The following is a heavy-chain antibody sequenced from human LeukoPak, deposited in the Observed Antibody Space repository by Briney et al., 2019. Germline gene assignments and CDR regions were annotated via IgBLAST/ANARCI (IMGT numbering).Heavy chain of an antibody. CDR1: GFTFSSYE. V-gene: IGHV3-23*01. CDR2: ISGSGGST. CDR3: AKDPDSPIAAAGGY. J-gene: IGHJ4*02. D-gene: IGHD6-13*01. Sequence: PGGSLRLSCAVSGFTFSSYEMSWVRQAPGKGLEWVSAISGSGGSTYYADSVKGRFTISRDNSKNTLYLQMNSLRAEDTAVYYCAKDPDSPIAAAGGYWGQGTLVAVSS.